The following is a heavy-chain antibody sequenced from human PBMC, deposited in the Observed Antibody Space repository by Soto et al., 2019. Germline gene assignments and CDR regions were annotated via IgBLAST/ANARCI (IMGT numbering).Heavy chain of an antibody. D-gene: IGHD3-9*01. J-gene: IGHJ6*02. CDR3: ARDRSDLLTGLYYGLDV. CDR1: GYTFMNYG. V-gene: IGHV1-18*01. Sequence: QVQLVQSGSEVKKLGASVKVSCKASGYTFMNYGISWVRQVPGQGLEWMGWISGYNGKTNDAQKFQDRVTMTTDTCTSTAYMELRSLRSDDTAVYYCARDRSDLLTGLYYGLDVWGQGTTVTVSS. CDR2: ISGYNGKT.